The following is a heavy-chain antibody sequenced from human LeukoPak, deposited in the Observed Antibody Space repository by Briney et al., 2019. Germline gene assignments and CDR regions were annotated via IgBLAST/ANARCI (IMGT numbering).Heavy chain of an antibody. V-gene: IGHV4-39*07. J-gene: IGHJ4*02. Sequence: PSETLSLTCTVSGGSISSSSYYWGWIRQPPGKGLEWIGSIYCSGSTYYNPSLKSRVTISVDTSKNQLSLKLSSVTAADTAVYYCARLKQLALDYWGQGTLVTVSS. D-gene: IGHD6-13*01. CDR3: ARLKQLALDY. CDR2: IYCSGST. CDR1: GGSISSSSYY.